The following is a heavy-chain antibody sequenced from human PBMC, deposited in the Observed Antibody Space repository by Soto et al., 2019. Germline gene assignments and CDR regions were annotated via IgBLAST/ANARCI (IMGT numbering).Heavy chain of an antibody. CDR3: ARDLNGDYSSYAHENWFDP. Sequence: GALRLSGAASVFTFSSYSMNWVRQAPGKGLEWVSSISSSSSYIYYADSVKGRFTISRDNAKNSLYLQMNSLRAEDTAVYYCARDLNGDYSSYAHENWFDPWGQGTLVTVSS. D-gene: IGHD4-4*01. CDR2: ISSSSSYI. V-gene: IGHV3-21*01. CDR1: VFTFSSYS. J-gene: IGHJ5*02.